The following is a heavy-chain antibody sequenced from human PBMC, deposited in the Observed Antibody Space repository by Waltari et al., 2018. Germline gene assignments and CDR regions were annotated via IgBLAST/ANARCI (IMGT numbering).Heavy chain of an antibody. Sequence: QVHLVQSGAEVRKPGSSVKVSCEASGGTFGTYAISWVRQAPGQGLEWMGGIIPIEGNPNYAQKLQGRVNVAADELTTTAYMELSSLRSDDTAVYYCAKRIVGGPFDVWGQGTMVTVSS. V-gene: IGHV1-69*12. D-gene: IGHD1-26*01. CDR1: GGTFGTYA. CDR2: IIPIEGNP. J-gene: IGHJ3*01. CDR3: AKRIVGGPFDV.